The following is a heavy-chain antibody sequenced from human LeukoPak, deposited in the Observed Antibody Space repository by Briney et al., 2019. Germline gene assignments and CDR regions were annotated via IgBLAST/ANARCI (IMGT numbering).Heavy chain of an antibody. CDR3: ARSYEGDYDSSGYLDY. Sequence: ASVKVSCKASGGTFSSYAISWVRQAPGQGLEWMGGIIPIFGTANYAQKFQGRVTITTDESTSTAYMELSSLRSEDTAVYYCARSYEGDYDSSGYLDYWGQGTLVTVSS. V-gene: IGHV1-69*05. CDR1: GGTFSSYA. D-gene: IGHD3-22*01. CDR2: IIPIFGTA. J-gene: IGHJ4*02.